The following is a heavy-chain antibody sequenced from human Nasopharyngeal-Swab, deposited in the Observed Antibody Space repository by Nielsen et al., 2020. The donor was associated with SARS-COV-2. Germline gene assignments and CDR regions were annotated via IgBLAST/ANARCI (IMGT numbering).Heavy chain of an antibody. Sequence: WIRQPPGKGLEWRGEINHSGSTNYNPSLKSRVTISVDTSKNQFALKLRSVTAADTAVYYCARPTTLGYYYGMDVWGQGTTVTVPS. D-gene: IGHD1-14*01. V-gene: IGHV4-34*01. J-gene: IGHJ6*02. CDR2: INHSGST. CDR3: ARPTTLGYYYGMDV.